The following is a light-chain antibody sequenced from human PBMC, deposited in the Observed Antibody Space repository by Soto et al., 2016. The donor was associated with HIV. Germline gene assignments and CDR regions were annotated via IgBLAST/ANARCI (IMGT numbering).Light chain of an antibody. CDR3: YSTSDNSGL. J-gene: IGLJ3*02. V-gene: IGLV3-27*01. Sequence: SYELIQPSSVSVSPGQTATITCSGDLVRKRYTRWFQQKSGQAPVLLIYKDTERLSGIPERFSGSSSGTTVTLTISGAQVEDEADYYCYSTSDNSGLFGGGTKLTVL. CDR1: LVRKRY. CDR2: KDT.